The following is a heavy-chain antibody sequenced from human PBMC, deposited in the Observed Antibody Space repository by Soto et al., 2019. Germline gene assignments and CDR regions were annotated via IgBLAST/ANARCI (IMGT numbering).Heavy chain of an antibody. D-gene: IGHD4-17*01. CDR1: GGSISGYY. Sequence: WQTPSLTWTVAGGSISGYYWSWIRQSPGKGLEWMGYIYYSGSTNYKPSLKSRVTISVDTSKNQFSLKLSSVTAADTAVYYCASGIDYGGTPFAYWGQGTLVTVSS. J-gene: IGHJ4*02. V-gene: IGHV4-59*01. CDR2: IYYSGST. CDR3: ASGIDYGGTPFAY.